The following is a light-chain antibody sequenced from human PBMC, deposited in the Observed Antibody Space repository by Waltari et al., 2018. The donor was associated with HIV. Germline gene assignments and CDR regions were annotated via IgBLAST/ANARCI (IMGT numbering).Light chain of an antibody. CDR3: QQYHNWPFT. V-gene: IGKV3-15*01. CDR2: GAT. Sequence: EIVMTQSPATLSASPGERATLSCRASQNNKNNLAWYQQKPGQAPRLLIHGATTTDTGIPARFSGSRSGTEFSLTIGSLQSEDFAVYYCQQYHNWPFTFGPGTRVEMK. J-gene: IGKJ3*01. CDR1: QNNKNN.